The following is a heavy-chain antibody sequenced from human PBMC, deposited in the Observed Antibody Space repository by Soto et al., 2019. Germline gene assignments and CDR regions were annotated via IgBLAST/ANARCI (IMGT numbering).Heavy chain of an antibody. J-gene: IGHJ4*02. Sequence: SETLSLTCTVSGGSISSYYWSWIRQPPGKGLEWIGYIYYSGSTNYNPSLKSRVTISVDTSKNQFSLKLSSVTAADTAVYYCASTAGSYSFDYWGQGTLVTVSS. V-gene: IGHV4-59*01. CDR3: ASTAGSYSFDY. D-gene: IGHD1-26*01. CDR1: GGSISSYY. CDR2: IYYSGST.